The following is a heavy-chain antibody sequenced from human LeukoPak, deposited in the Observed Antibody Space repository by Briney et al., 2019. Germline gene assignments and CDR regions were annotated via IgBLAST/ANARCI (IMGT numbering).Heavy chain of an antibody. D-gene: IGHD6-13*01. Sequence: SETLSLTCTVSGGSISSYYWSWIRQPAGKGLEWIGRIYTSGSTNYNPSLKSRVTMSVDTSKNQFSLKLSSVTAADTAVYYCARGGSWSLPDNPDGDYYYYMDVWGKGTTVTVSS. CDR2: IYTSGST. CDR1: GGSISSYY. V-gene: IGHV4-4*07. CDR3: ARGGSWSLPDNPDGDYYYYMDV. J-gene: IGHJ6*03.